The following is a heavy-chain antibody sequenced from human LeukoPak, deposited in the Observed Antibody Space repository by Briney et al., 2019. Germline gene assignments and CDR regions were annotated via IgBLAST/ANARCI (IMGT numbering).Heavy chain of an antibody. J-gene: IGHJ4*02. CDR3: AKDLFRARVLLWFGESLFDY. D-gene: IGHD3-10*01. V-gene: IGHV3-23*01. CDR2: ISGSGGST. CDR1: GFTFSSYA. Sequence: PGGSLRLSCAASGFTFSSYAMSWVRQAPGKGLEWVSAISGSGGSTYYADSVKGRFTISRDNSKNTLYLQMNSLRAEDTAVYYCAKDLFRARVLLWFGESLFDYWGQGTLVTVSS.